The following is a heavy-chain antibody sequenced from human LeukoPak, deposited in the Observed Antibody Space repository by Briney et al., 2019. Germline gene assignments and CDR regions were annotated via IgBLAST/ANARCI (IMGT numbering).Heavy chain of an antibody. CDR1: GFTFNTYW. J-gene: IGHJ3*01. V-gene: IGHV3-7*01. CDR2: IDQGGSTK. CDR3: VRDKGGRSGAIYYDAFDV. D-gene: IGHD1-26*01. Sequence: GGSLRLSCAASGFTFNTYWMIWVRQAPGKGLEWVANIDQGGSTKYYVDSLKGRFTISRDNAKNSLYLQMNSLRAEDAAVYYCVRDKGGRSGAIYYDAFDVWGQGTMVTVSS.